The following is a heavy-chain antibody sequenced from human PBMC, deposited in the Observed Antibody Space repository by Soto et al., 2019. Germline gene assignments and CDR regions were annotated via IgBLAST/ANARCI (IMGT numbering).Heavy chain of an antibody. V-gene: IGHV3-11*06. Sequence: PGGSLRLCCAASGFTFSDYYMTWIRQAPGKGLEWVSYISSSSYINYAASVKGRFTISRDNAKNSVYLQMNSLRAEDTAIYYCARSLDYGDYVFDHWGQGTLVTVSS. CDR3: ARSLDYGDYVFDH. J-gene: IGHJ4*02. CDR1: GFTFSDYY. D-gene: IGHD4-17*01. CDR2: ISSSSYI.